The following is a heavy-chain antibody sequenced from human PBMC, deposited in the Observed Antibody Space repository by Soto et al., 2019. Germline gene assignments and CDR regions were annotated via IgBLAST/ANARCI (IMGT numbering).Heavy chain of an antibody. CDR3: ARVGRAGXXHYGMDV. J-gene: IGHJ6*02. CDR2: ISAYNGNT. Sequence: ASVKVSCXASXYTFTGYGICGVRQAPGQGLEWMGWISAYNGNTNYAQKLQGRVTMTTDTSTSTAYMELRSLRSDDTAVYYCARVGRAGXXHYGMDVWGQGTTVTVSS. V-gene: IGHV1-18*01. D-gene: IGHD3-10*01. CDR1: XYTFTGYG.